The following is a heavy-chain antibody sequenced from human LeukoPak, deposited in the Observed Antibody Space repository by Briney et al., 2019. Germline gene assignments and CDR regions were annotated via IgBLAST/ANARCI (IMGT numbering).Heavy chain of an antibody. Sequence: SETLSLTCAVYGGSFSGYYWSWIRQHPGKGLEWIGYIYYSGSTYYNPSLKSRVTISVDTSKNQFSLKLSSVTAADTAVYYCARDEIAAAGYFDYWGQGTLVTVSS. J-gene: IGHJ4*02. V-gene: IGHV4-31*11. CDR3: ARDEIAAAGYFDY. D-gene: IGHD6-13*01. CDR1: GGSFSGYY. CDR2: IYYSGST.